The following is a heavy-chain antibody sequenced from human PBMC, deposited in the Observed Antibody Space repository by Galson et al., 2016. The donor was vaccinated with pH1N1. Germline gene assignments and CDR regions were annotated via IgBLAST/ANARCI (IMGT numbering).Heavy chain of an antibody. CDR1: GFTFSSYA. CDR2: ISGRGEST. J-gene: IGHJ4*02. CDR3: AKDLSSDYGDYGLDY. Sequence: SLRLSCAASGFTFSSYAMSWVRQAPGKGLEWVLAISGRGESTYYSDSVKGHLTISRDNSKNTLYLQMNSLRTEDTAVYYCAKDLSSDYGDYGLDYWGQGTLVTVSS. D-gene: IGHD4-17*01. V-gene: IGHV3-23*01.